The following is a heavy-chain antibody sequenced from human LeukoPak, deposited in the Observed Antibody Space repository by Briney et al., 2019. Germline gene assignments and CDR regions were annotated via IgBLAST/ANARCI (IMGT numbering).Heavy chain of an antibody. CDR1: GGSISSYY. Sequence: PSETLSLTCTVSGGSISSYYWSWIRQPAGKGLEWIGRIYTSGSTNYNPSLKSRVTMSVDTSKNQFSLKLTSVTAADTALYYCAKSRPGGSYRRNWFDPWGQGTLVTVSS. CDR3: AKSRPGGSYRRNWFDP. D-gene: IGHD1-26*01. V-gene: IGHV4-4*07. CDR2: IYTSGST. J-gene: IGHJ5*02.